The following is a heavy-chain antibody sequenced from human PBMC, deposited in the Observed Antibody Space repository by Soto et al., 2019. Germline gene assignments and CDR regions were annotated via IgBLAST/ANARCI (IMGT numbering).Heavy chain of an antibody. CDR3: AREFSSGVY. CDR1: GFTFSSYE. D-gene: IGHD6-19*01. J-gene: IGHJ4*02. Sequence: VGSLRLSCAASGFTFSSYEMNWVRQAPGKGLEWISYISSSGSIIYYADSVKGRFTISRDNAKNSLYLQMNSLRAEGTAVYYCAREFSSGVYWGQGTLVTVSS. V-gene: IGHV3-48*03. CDR2: ISSSGSII.